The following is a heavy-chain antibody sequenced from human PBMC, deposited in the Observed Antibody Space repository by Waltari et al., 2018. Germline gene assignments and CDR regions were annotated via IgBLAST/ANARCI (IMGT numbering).Heavy chain of an antibody. V-gene: IGHV4-34*01. CDR1: GGSFSGYY. CDR3: ARGPPRVLRYFDWLLVGYFDY. Sequence: QVQLQQWGAGLLKPSDTLSLTCAVYGGSFSGYYWSWIRQPPGKGLEWIGEINHSGSTNYNPSLKSRVTISVDTSKNQFSLKLSSVTAADTAVYYCARGPPRVLRYFDWLLVGYFDYWGQGTLVTVSS. J-gene: IGHJ4*02. CDR2: INHSGST. D-gene: IGHD3-9*01.